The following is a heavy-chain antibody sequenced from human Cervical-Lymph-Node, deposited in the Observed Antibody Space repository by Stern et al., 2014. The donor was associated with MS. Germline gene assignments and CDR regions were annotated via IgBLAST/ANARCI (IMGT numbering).Heavy chain of an antibody. CDR3: ARVPRTTVLTHGMDV. CDR1: GFTFSDYY. J-gene: IGHJ6*02. V-gene: IGHV3-11*01. Sequence: VHLVESGGGLVKLGGSLRLSCAASGFTFSDYYMNWIRQAPGKGLEGVSYMSNSGLTIHYADSVRGRFTISRDNAKNSLYLQMNSLRAEDTAVYYCARVPRTTVLTHGMDVWGQGTTVTVSS. CDR2: MSNSGLTI. D-gene: IGHD2/OR15-2a*01.